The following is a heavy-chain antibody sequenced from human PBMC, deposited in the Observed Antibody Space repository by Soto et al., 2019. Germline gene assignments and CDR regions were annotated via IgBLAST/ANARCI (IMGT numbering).Heavy chain of an antibody. V-gene: IGHV4-4*02. CDR3: ARGSWGIQPLLRVFDL. D-gene: IGHD3-16*01. Sequence: QVQLQESGPGLVKPSGTLSLSCAVSGGSISSENWWSWVRQPPGKGLEWIGEIYHSGSTNYNPSLESRVTTSVDMSKNQVSLKLRSVTAADTAIYYCARGSWGIQPLLRVFDLWGRGTLVTVSS. CDR1: GGSISSENW. J-gene: IGHJ2*01. CDR2: IYHSGST.